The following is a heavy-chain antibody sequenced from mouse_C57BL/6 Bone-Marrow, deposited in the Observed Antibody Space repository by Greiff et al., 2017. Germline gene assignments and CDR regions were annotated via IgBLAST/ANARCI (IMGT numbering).Heavy chain of an antibody. D-gene: IGHD1-1*01. CDR3: ARDYGSPWYFDV. Sequence: EVKLMESGPGLVKPSQSLSLTCSVTGYSITSGYYWNWIRQFPGNKLEWMGYISYDGSNNYNPSLKNRISITRDTSKNQFFLKLNSVTTEDTATYYCARDYGSPWYFDVGGTGTTVTVSS. CDR2: ISYDGSN. J-gene: IGHJ1*03. CDR1: GYSITSGYY. V-gene: IGHV3-6*01.